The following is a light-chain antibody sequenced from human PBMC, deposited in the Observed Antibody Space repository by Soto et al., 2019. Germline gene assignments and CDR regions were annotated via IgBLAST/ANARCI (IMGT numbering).Light chain of an antibody. CDR2: DVS. Sequence: QSALTQPASVSGSPGQSITISCTGTSSDVGGYNYVSWYQQHPGKAPKLMIYDVSNRPSGVSNRFSGSKSGNTASLTISGLRAEDEADYYCNSYISISTLVVFGGGTQLTV. CDR3: NSYISISTLVV. J-gene: IGLJ2*01. V-gene: IGLV2-14*01. CDR1: SSDVGGYNY.